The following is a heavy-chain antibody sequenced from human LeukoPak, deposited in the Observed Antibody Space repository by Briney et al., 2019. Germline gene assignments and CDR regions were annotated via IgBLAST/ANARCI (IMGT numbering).Heavy chain of an antibody. V-gene: IGHV3-30*02. J-gene: IGHJ4*02. D-gene: IGHD3-3*01. Sequence: GGSPRLSCAGSGFSFSSYGMHWVRQAPGKGLEWMAFIRSDGSNKYYADSVKGRFTISRDNSKNTLYLQMNSLRAEDTAVYYCAKDLVRFLEWLFGSLDYWGQGTLVTVSS. CDR2: IRSDGSNK. CDR3: AKDLVRFLEWLFGSLDY. CDR1: GFSFSSYG.